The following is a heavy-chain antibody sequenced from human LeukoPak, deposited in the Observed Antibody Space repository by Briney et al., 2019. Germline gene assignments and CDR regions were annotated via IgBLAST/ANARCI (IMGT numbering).Heavy chain of an antibody. CDR2: IASKTDGGTT. Sequence: NPGGSLRLSCAASGLTVTXXXMNWVXQAPGXXXEWVGRIASKTDGGTTDYAAPVKGRFTISRDDSKNTLFLQMNSLKTEDTAVYYCTTGIRGDCGQGTLVTVSS. J-gene: IGHJ4*02. CDR1: GLTVTXXX. CDR3: TTGIRGD. V-gene: IGHV3-15*04.